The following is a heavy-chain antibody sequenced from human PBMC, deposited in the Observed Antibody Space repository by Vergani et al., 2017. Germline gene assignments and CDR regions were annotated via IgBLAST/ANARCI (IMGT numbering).Heavy chain of an antibody. CDR1: GFTFSSYG. D-gene: IGHD6-19*01. CDR3: AKGGRIAVAGTL. V-gene: IGHV3-74*02. Sequence: VQLVESGGGVVQPGGSLRLSCAASGFTFSSYGMHWVRQAPGKGLVWVSRINSDGSSTSYADSVKGRFTISRDNAKNTLYLQMNSLRAEDTAVYYCAKGGRIAVAGTLWGQGTLVTVSS. J-gene: IGHJ4*02. CDR2: INSDGSST.